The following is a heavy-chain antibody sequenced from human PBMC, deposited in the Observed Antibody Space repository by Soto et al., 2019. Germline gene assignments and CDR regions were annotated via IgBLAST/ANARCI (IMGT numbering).Heavy chain of an antibody. D-gene: IGHD3-3*01. V-gene: IGHV4-39*01. CDR1: GGSISSSSYY. CDR2: IYYSGST. Sequence: ETLSLTCTVSGGSISSSSYYWGWIRQPPGKGLEWIGSIYYSGSTYYNPSLKSRVTISVDTSKNQFSLKLSSVTAADTAVYYCASSYYDFWSGYYTAHNWFDPWGQGTLVTVSS. CDR3: ASSYYDFWSGYYTAHNWFDP. J-gene: IGHJ5*02.